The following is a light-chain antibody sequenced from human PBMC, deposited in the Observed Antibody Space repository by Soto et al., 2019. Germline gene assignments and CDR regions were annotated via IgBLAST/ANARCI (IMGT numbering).Light chain of an antibody. CDR3: QHLFT. CDR2: GAS. V-gene: IGKV3-20*01. Sequence: EIVLTQSPGTLSLSPGARATLSCRASQSVSSSYLAWYQQKPGQAPRLLIYGASSRATGIPDRFSGSGSGTDFTLTISRLEPEDFAVYYCQHLFTFGPGTKVDIK. CDR1: QSVSSSY. J-gene: IGKJ3*01.